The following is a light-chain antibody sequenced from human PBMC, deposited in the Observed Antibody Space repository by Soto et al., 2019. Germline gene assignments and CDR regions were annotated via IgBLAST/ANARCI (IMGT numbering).Light chain of an antibody. J-gene: IGLJ2*01. CDR1: SGHSSYA. CDR3: QTWATGIVV. CDR2: LNSDGSH. V-gene: IGLV4-69*01. Sequence: QPVLTQSPSTSASLGASVKLTCTLSSGHSSYAIAWHQQQPEKGPRYLMKLNSDGSHSKGDGIPDRFSGSSSGAERYLTISSLQSEYEADYYCQTWATGIVVFGGGTKLTVL.